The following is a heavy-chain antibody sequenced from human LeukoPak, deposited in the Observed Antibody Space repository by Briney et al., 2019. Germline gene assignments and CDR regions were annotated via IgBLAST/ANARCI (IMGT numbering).Heavy chain of an antibody. V-gene: IGHV4-34*01. J-gene: IGHJ5*02. CDR2: INHSGST. Sequence: SETLSLTCAVYGGSFSGYYWSWIRQPPGKGLEWIGEINHSGSTNYNPSLKSRVTISVDTSKNQFSLKLSSVTAADTAVYYCARRGAYYYGSGSPNWFDPWGQGTLVTVFS. D-gene: IGHD3-10*01. CDR1: GGSFSGYY. CDR3: ARRGAYYYGSGSPNWFDP.